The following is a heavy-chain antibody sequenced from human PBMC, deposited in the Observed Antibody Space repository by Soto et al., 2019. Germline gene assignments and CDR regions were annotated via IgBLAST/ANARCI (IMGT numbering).Heavy chain of an antibody. J-gene: IGHJ6*02. CDR3: FRFVDYYYDGMYF. CDR1: GYSFTSYW. Sequence: GESLKISCKGSGYSFTSYWIGWVRQMPGKGLEWMGIIYPGDSDTRYSPSFQGQVTISADKSISTAYLQWSSLKASDTAMYYCFRFVDYYYDGMYFWGQGSTVTVSS. V-gene: IGHV5-51*01. CDR2: IYPGDSDT.